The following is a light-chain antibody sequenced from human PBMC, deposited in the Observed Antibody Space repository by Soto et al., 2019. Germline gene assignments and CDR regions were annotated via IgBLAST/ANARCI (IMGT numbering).Light chain of an antibody. CDR2: GNS. V-gene: IGLV1-40*01. J-gene: IGLJ2*01. Sequence: QSVLTQPPSVSGAPGQRVTISCNGSSSNIGAGYDVHWYQQLPETAPKLLIYGNSNRPSGVPDRFSGSKSGTSASLAITGLHAEDEADYYCQSYDSSLSGVVFGGGTKLTVL. CDR1: SSNIGAGYD. CDR3: QSYDSSLSGVV.